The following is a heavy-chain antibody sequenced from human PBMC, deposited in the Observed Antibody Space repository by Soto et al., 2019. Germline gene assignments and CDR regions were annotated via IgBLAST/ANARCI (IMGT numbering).Heavy chain of an antibody. J-gene: IGHJ5*02. V-gene: IGHV1-24*01. CDR3: ATVIRVIAAAGTGSLFSDCFDP. CDR1: GYTLTELS. CDR2: FDPEDGET. Sequence: ASVKVSCKVSGYTLTELSMHWARQAPGKGLEWMGGFDPEDGETIYAQKFQGRVTMTEDTSTDTAYMELSSLRSEDTAVYYCATVIRVIAAAGTGSLFSDCFDPWGQGTLVTAPQ. D-gene: IGHD6-13*01.